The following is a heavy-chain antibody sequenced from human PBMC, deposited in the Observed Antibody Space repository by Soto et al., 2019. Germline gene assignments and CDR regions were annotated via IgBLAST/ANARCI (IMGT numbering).Heavy chain of an antibody. D-gene: IGHD2-2*01. CDR1: GVTFCSYA. J-gene: IGHJ3*02. CDR2: ISGSGGST. V-gene: IGHV3-23*01. CDR3: AKDQFRGLWGLVVVPAAHDAFDI. Sequence: GGSLRLSCAASGVTFCSYAMSWVRQAPGKGLEWVSAISGSGGSTYYADSVKGRFTISRDNSKNTLYLQMNSLRAEDTAVYYCAKDQFRGLWGLVVVPAAHDAFDIWGQGTMVTVSS.